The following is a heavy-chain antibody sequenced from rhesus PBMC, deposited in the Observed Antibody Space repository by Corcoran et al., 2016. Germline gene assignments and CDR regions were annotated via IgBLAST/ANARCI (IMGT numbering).Heavy chain of an antibody. D-gene: IGHD4-29*01. CDR3: AKEGDYGTDFDY. CDR1: GFTFSSYG. CDR2: INRGCSST. Sequence: EVQLVETGGGLVQPGGSLKLSCAASGFTFSSYGMSWVRQAPGKGLEWVASINRGCSSTYYADSVKGRFTISRDNSKNTLSLQMNSLRAEDTAVYYCAKEGDYGTDFDYWGQGVLVTVSS. V-gene: IGHV3S5*01. J-gene: IGHJ4*01.